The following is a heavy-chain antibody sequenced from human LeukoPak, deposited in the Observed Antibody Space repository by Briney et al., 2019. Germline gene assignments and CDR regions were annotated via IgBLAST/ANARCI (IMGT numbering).Heavy chain of an antibody. J-gene: IGHJ4*02. CDR1: GGSINSGDLY. CDR2: IYYSGST. Sequence: SETLSLTCTVSGGSINSGDLYWSWVRQPPGKGLEWIGYIYYSGSTYYNPSLKSRVTISVDTSKNQFSLKLSSVTAADTAVYYCARVRMRLRAYYFGYWGQGTLVTVSS. D-gene: IGHD2-8*01. V-gene: IGHV4-30-4*01. CDR3: ARVRMRLRAYYFGY.